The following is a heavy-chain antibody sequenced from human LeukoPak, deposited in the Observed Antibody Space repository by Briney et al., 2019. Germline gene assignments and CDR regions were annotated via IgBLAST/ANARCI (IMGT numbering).Heavy chain of an antibody. D-gene: IGHD6-6*01. V-gene: IGHV5-51*01. Sequence: GESLKISCKGSRNSFTGYWIGWVRQVPGKGLEWMGIIYPGDSDTRYSPSFQGQVTMSADKSIDTAYLQWSSLKASDTAIYYCARVRSRSSGNYCYYYGLDVWGQGTTVTVPS. J-gene: IGHJ6*02. CDR2: IYPGDSDT. CDR3: ARVRSRSSGNYCYYYGLDV. CDR1: RNSFTGYW.